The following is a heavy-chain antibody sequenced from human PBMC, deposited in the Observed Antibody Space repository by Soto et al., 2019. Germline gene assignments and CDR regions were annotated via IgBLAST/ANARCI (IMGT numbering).Heavy chain of an antibody. CDR3: TRVAGGIVVVPAEKKANYYYYYYMDV. D-gene: IGHD2-2*01. Sequence: GGSLRLSCTASGFTFGDYAMSWFRQAPGKGLEWVGFIRSKAYGGTTEYAASVKGRFTISRDDSKSIAYLQMNSLKTEDTAVYYCTRVAGGIVVVPAEKKANYYYYYYMDVWGKGTTVTVSS. V-gene: IGHV3-49*03. J-gene: IGHJ6*03. CDR1: GFTFGDYA. CDR2: IRSKAYGGTT.